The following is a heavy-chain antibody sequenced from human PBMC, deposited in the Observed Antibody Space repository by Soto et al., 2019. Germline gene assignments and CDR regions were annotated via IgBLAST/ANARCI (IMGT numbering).Heavy chain of an antibody. J-gene: IGHJ6*03. CDR3: ARDLGEPAKYYYYYMDG. V-gene: IGHV3-30*03. CDR2: ISNDGNNR. CDR1: GFTFSSCG. D-gene: IGHD2-2*01. Sequence: GGSLRLSCAASGFTFSSCGMHWVRQAPGKGLEWVAVISNDGNNRYYADSVKGRFTISRDNSENTLYLQMNSLRAEDTAVYYCARDLGEPAKYYYYYMDGWGKGNTVTFSS.